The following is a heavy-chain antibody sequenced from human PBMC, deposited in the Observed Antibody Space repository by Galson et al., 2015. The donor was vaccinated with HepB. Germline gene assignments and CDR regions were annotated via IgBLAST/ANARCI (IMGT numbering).Heavy chain of an antibody. Sequence: LSLTCTVSGGSISSGDYYWSWIRQPPGKGLEWIGYIYYSGSTYYNPSLKSRVTISVDTSKNQFSLKLSSVTAADTAVYYCAREGEYSYGYYQAFDIWGQGTMVTVSS. CDR2: IYYSGST. CDR3: AREGEYSYGYYQAFDI. D-gene: IGHD5-18*01. V-gene: IGHV4-30-4*01. J-gene: IGHJ3*02. CDR1: GGSISSGDYY.